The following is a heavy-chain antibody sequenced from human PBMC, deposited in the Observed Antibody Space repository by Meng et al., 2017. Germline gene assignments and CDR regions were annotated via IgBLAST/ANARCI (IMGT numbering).Heavy chain of an antibody. Sequence: GGSLRLSCAASGFTFSSYEMNWVRQAPGKGLEWVSYISSSGSTIYYADSVKGRFTISRDNAKNSLYLQMNSLRAEDTAVYYCARTHNPRVVVTAIYDAFDIWGQGTMVTVSS. CDR2: ISSSGSTI. J-gene: IGHJ3*02. V-gene: IGHV3-48*03. CDR1: GFTFSSYE. D-gene: IGHD2-21*02. CDR3: ARTHNPRVVVTAIYDAFDI.